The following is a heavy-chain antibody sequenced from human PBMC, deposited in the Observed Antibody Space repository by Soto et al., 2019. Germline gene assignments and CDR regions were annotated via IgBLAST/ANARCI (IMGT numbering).Heavy chain of an antibody. D-gene: IGHD2-2*01. CDR1: GYTFTSYG. J-gene: IGHJ6*03. Sequence: GASVKGSCKASGYTFTSYGISWVRQAPGQGLEWMGWISAYNGNTNYAQKLQGRVTMTTDTSTSTAYMELRSLRSDDTAVYYCARGDCSSTSCSYYYYYMDVWGKGTTVTVSS. V-gene: IGHV1-18*01. CDR3: ARGDCSSTSCSYYYYYMDV. CDR2: ISAYNGNT.